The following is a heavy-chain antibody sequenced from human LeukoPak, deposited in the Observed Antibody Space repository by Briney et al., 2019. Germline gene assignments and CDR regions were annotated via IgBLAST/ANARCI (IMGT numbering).Heavy chain of an antibody. CDR2: ISSSSSYI. D-gene: IGHD2-2*01. Sequence: GGSLRLSCAASGFTFSSYSMNWVRQAPGKGLEWVSSISSSSSYIYYADSVKGRFTISRDNAKNSLYLQMNSLRAEDTAVYYCARTGYCSSTSCYQIDYWSQGTLVTVSS. CDR3: ARTGYCSSTSCYQIDY. CDR1: GFTFSSYS. V-gene: IGHV3-21*01. J-gene: IGHJ4*02.